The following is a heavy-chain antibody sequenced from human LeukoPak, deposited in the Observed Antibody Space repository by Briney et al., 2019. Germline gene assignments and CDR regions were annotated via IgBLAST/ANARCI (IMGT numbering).Heavy chain of an antibody. J-gene: IGHJ4*02. Sequence: GGSLRLSCAASGFTFDDYGMSWVRQAPGKGLEWVSGINWNGGSTGYADSVKGRFTISRDNAKNSLYLQMNSLRAEDTALYYCAKDRGGYRYSSYYFDYWGQGTLVTVSS. V-gene: IGHV3-20*04. CDR3: AKDRGGYRYSSYYFDY. CDR2: INWNGGST. D-gene: IGHD5-18*01. CDR1: GFTFDDYG.